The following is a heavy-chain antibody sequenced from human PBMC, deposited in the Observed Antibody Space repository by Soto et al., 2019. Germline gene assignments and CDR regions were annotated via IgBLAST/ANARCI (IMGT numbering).Heavy chain of an antibody. CDR3: ASGPGYYFDY. V-gene: IGHV3-64*01. CDR2: ISSNGGST. J-gene: IGHJ4*02. Sequence: EVQLVESGGGLVQPGGSLRLSCAASGFTFSSYAMHWVRQAPGKGLEYVSAISSNGGSTYYANSVKGRFTISRANSKNTLYLQMGSLRAEDMAVYYCASGPGYYFDYWGQGTLVTVSS. CDR1: GFTFSSYA.